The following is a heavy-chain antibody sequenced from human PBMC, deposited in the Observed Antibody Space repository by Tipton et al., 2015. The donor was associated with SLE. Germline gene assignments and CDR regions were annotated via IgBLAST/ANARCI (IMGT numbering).Heavy chain of an antibody. CDR3: ARELRAWYFDY. CDR1: GGSFSGYY. J-gene: IGHJ4*01. Sequence: LRLSCAVYGGSFSGYYWSWIRQPPGKGLEWIGEINHSGNTNYNPSLKSRVTISVDTSKNQFSLKLSSVTAADTAVYYCARELRAWYFDYWGHGTLVPVSS. D-gene: IGHD3-10*01. V-gene: IGHV4-34*01. CDR2: INHSGNT.